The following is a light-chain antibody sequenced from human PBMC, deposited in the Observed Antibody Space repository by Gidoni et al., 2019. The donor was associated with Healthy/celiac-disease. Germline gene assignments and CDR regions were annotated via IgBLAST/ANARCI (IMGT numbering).Light chain of an antibody. V-gene: IGLV1-40*01. CDR3: QSYDSSLSVVV. Sequence: QSVLTQPPSVSGAPGQRVTISCTGRSSNIGAGYDVHWYQQLPGTAPKLLIHGNSNRPSGVPDRFSGSKSGTSASLAITGLQAEDEADYYCQSYDSSLSVVVFGGGTKLTVL. J-gene: IGLJ2*01. CDR2: GNS. CDR1: SSNIGAGYD.